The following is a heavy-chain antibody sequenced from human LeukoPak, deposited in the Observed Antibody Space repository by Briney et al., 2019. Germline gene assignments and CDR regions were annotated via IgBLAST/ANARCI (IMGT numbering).Heavy chain of an antibody. V-gene: IGHV1-2*02. J-gene: IGHJ6*03. CDR3: ARISGASYYYYMDV. D-gene: IGHD6-25*01. CDR2: INPNSGGT. Sequence: ASVKVSCKASGYTFTGYYMHWVRQAPGQELEWMGWINPNSGGTNYAQKFQGRVTMTRDTSISTAYTELSRLRSDDTAVYYCARISGASYYYYMDVWGKGTTVTISS. CDR1: GYTFTGYY.